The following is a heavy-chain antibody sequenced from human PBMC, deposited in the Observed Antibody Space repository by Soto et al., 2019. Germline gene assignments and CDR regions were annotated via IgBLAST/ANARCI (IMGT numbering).Heavy chain of an antibody. V-gene: IGHV2-5*01. J-gene: IGHJ4*02. D-gene: IGHD3-10*01. CDR2: IYWTDDK. CDR1: GFSLSTSGVG. Sequence: SGPTLVNPTQTLTLTCTFSGFSLSTSGVGVGWIRQPPGKALEWLALIYWTDDKRYSPSLKSRLTITKDTSTNQVVLTMTNMDPVDTATYYCAHSSLKKLLWCGELLYPHDYWGQGTLVTVSS. CDR3: AHSSLKKLLWCGELLYPHDY.